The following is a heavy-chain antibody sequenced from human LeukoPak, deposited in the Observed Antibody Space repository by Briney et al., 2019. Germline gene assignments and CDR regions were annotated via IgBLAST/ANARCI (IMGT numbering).Heavy chain of an antibody. D-gene: IGHD5-24*01. Sequence: GGSPRLSCAASGFTFSNYGMHWVRQAPGKGLEWVAVIWHDGSNEYYTDSVMGRFTVSRDNSKNTLYLQMNSLRAEDTAVYYCARLQTRTIDYWGQGALVTVSS. CDR3: ARLQTRTIDY. J-gene: IGHJ4*02. V-gene: IGHV3-33*01. CDR2: IWHDGSNE. CDR1: GFTFSNYG.